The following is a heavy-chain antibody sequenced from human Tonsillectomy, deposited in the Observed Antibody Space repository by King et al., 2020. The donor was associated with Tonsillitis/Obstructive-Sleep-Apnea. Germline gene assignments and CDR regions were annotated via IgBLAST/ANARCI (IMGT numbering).Heavy chain of an antibody. Sequence: VQLVESGGGLVQPGGSPRLSCVTSGFTFRSFEMHWVRQAPGKGLEWVSQISISGSSINYADSVKGRFTISRDNAKNSLYLQMNSVRVEDTAVYYCAGSGHRVGFEYWGQGTLVTVSS. D-gene: IGHD1-26*01. J-gene: IGHJ4*02. CDR1: GFTFRSFE. V-gene: IGHV3-48*03. CDR3: AGSGHRVGFEY. CDR2: ISISGSSI.